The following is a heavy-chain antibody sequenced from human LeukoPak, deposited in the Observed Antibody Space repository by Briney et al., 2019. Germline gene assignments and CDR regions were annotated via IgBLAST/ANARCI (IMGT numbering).Heavy chain of an antibody. Sequence: GGSLRLSCAASGFTFSSYNMNWVRQAPGKGLEWASSITSTGTYTFYADSVKGRFTISRDNSKNSLYLQMISLRAEDTAIYYCARDPYSGSYGDSYYYYMDVWGKGTTVTISS. CDR3: ARDPYSGSYGDSYYYYMDV. V-gene: IGHV3-21*01. J-gene: IGHJ6*03. CDR2: ITSTGTYT. CDR1: GFTFSSYN. D-gene: IGHD1-26*01.